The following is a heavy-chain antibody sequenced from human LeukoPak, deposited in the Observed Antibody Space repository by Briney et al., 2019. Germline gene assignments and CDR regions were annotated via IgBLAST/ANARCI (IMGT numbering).Heavy chain of an antibody. CDR1: GYTFTGYY. CDR2: INPNSGGT. Sequence: APVKVSCKASGYTFTGYYMHWVRQAPGQGLEWMGWINPNSGGTNYAQEFRGRVTMTRDTSISTAYMELSSLRSDVTAVYYCASVEMATINWWGQGTLVTVSS. CDR3: ASVEMATINW. D-gene: IGHD5-24*01. V-gene: IGHV1-2*02. J-gene: IGHJ4*02.